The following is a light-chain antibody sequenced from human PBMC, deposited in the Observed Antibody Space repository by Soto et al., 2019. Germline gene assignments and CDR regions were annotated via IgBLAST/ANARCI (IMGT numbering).Light chain of an antibody. V-gene: IGLV2-8*01. CDR3: SSYAGSNNF. CDR1: SSDVGDYNY. CDR2: EVS. Sequence: QSALTQPPSASGSPGQSVTISCTGTSSDVGDYNYVSWYQQHPGKAPKLMIYEVSKRPSWVPDRFSGSKSGNTASLTVSGLQAEDEADYYCSSYAGSNNFFGGGTKLTVL. J-gene: IGLJ2*01.